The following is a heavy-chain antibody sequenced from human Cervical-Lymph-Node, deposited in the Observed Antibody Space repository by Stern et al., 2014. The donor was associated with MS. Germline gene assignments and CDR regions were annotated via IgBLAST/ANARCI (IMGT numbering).Heavy chain of an antibody. CDR1: KFTFSTYA. CDR2: VSASGNST. Sequence: VQLVESGGGLAHPGRSLRLSCAASKFTFSTYAMTWVRQSPGKGLEWVATVSASGNSTYFADSVTGRFTVSRDNSNNTVYLQMSNLTAEDTAIYFCAKDDGYIGFDYWGQGTPVTVSS. D-gene: IGHD5-18*01. CDR3: AKDDGYIGFDY. J-gene: IGHJ4*02. V-gene: IGHV3-23*04.